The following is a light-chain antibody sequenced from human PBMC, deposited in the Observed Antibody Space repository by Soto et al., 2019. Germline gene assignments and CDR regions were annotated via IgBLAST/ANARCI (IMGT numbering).Light chain of an antibody. J-gene: IGKJ1*01. CDR1: QSIGSW. CDR3: QHYNCHTWM. V-gene: IGKV1-5*01. CDR2: DAS. Sequence: DIQMTQSPSTLSASVGGRVTITCRASQSIGSWLAWYQQKPGKAPKLLIYDASSLERGVPSRFSGAGSGTEFTLTITSLQPDDFGTYYCQHYNCHTWMFGQGTKVDIK.